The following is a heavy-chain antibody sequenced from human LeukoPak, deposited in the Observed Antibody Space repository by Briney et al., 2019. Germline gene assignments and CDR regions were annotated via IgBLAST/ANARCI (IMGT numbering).Heavy chain of an antibody. CDR3: ARDYYGSGSYPFDY. Sequence: GGSLRLSCAASGFTFSSYSMNWVRQAPGKGLEWVSSISSSSSYIYYADSVKGRFTIPRDNAKNSLYLQMNSLRAEDTAVYYCARDYYGSGSYPFDYWGQGTLVTVSS. CDR1: GFTFSSYS. V-gene: IGHV3-21*01. D-gene: IGHD3-10*01. J-gene: IGHJ4*02. CDR2: ISSSSSYI.